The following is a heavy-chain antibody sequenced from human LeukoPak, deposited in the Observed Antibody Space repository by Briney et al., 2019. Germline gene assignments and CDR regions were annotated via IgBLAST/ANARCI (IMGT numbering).Heavy chain of an antibody. J-gene: IGHJ5*02. CDR3: ARQEEKLRSNWFDP. D-gene: IGHD4-17*01. V-gene: IGHV3-66*04. Sequence: PGESLRLSCAASGFTFSSYAMSWVRQAPGKGLEGVSVIYSGGSTYYADSVKGRFTISRDNSKNTLYLQMNSLRAEDTAVYYCARQEEKLRSNWFDPWGQGTLVTVSS. CDR1: GFTFSSYA. CDR2: IYSGGST.